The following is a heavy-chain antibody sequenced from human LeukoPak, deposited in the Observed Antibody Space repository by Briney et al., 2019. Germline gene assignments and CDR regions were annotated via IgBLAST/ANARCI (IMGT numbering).Heavy chain of an antibody. CDR2: ISYDGSNK. V-gene: IGHV3-30*14. J-gene: IGHJ4*02. CDR1: GFTFSSYA. CDR3: ARISVYDDY. D-gene: IGHD5/OR15-5a*01. Sequence: PGGSLRLSCAASGFTFSSYAMHWVRQAPGKGLEWVAVISYDGSNKYYADSVKGRFTISRDNSKNTLFLQMNSLKAEDTAVYYCARISVYDDYWGQGTLVTVSS.